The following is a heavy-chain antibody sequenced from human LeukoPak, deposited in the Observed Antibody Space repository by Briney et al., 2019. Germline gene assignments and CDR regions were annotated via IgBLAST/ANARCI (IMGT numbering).Heavy chain of an antibody. CDR2: ISAYNGNT. Sequence: ASVKVSCKASGYTFTSYGISWVRQAPGQGLEWMGWISAYNGNTNYAQKLQGRVTMTTDTSTSTAYMELRSLRSDDTAVYYCASDRRSGSYGAFDIWGQGTMVTVSS. CDR3: ASDRRSGSYGAFDI. CDR1: GYTFTSYG. V-gene: IGHV1-18*01. J-gene: IGHJ3*02. D-gene: IGHD1-26*01.